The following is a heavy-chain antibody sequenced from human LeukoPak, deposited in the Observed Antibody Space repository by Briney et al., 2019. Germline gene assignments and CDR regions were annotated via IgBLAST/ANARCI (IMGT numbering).Heavy chain of an antibody. J-gene: IGHJ5*02. V-gene: IGHV3-15*01. CDR2: IKSKTDGETR. Sequence: PGGSLRLSCEVSGFTFSNAWMSWVRQAPGKGLEWVGRIKSKTDGETRDYAAPVKGRFTISRDDSKNTVYLQMNSLKSEDTAVYYCTKEASGALDPWGQGTLVTVSS. CDR3: TKEASGALDP. D-gene: IGHD3-10*01. CDR1: GFTFSNAW.